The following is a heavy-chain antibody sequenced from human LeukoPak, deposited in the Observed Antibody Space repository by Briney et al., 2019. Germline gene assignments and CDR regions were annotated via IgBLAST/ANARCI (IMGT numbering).Heavy chain of an antibody. D-gene: IGHD5-18*01. Sequence: GGSLRLSCAASGFTFSRYSMNWVRQAPGKGLEWVSYISSSSSTMYYADSVKGRFTISRDNAKNSLYLQMNSLRAEDTAVYYCVRDINTAFDYWGQGTLVTVSS. CDR2: ISSSSSTM. CDR3: VRDINTAFDY. CDR1: GFTFSRYS. V-gene: IGHV3-48*04. J-gene: IGHJ4*02.